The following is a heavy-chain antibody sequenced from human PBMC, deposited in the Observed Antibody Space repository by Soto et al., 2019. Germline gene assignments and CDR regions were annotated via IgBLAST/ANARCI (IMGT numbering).Heavy chain of an antibody. CDR2: INHSGST. D-gene: IGHD6-19*01. J-gene: IGHJ4*02. V-gene: IGHV4-34*01. CDR3: ARGTTNSSGWPFEY. CDR1: VGSFSGYY. Sequence: SETLSLTCAFYVGSFSGYYWSCIRHPPGKWLEWIGEINHSGSTNYNPSLKSRVTISVDTSKNQFSLKLSSVTAAGTAVYYCARGTTNSSGWPFEYWGQGTLVIVSS.